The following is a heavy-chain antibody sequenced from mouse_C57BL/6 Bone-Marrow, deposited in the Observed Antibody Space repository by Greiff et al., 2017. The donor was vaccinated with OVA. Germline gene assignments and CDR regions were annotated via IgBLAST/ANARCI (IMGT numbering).Heavy chain of an antibody. J-gene: IGHJ1*03. D-gene: IGHD1-1*01. CDR2: IDPETGGT. CDR3: TNYYGSSLLWYFDV. V-gene: IGHV1-15*01. Sequence: QVQLQQSGAELVRPGASVTLSCKASGYTFTDYEMHWVKQTPVHGLEWIGAIDPETGGTAYNQKFKGKAILTADKSSSTAYMELRSLTSEDSAVYYCTNYYGSSLLWYFDVWGTGTTVTVSS. CDR1: GYTFTDYE.